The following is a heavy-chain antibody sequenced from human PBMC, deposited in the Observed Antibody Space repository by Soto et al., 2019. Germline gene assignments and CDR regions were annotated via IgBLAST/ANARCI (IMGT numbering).Heavy chain of an antibody. J-gene: IGHJ6*02. Sequence: PGGPLSRSCISAGFTFRTYSMNWVRQAPGKGLEWVSGIRGFSPYTFYAESVKGRFTISRDNAKNSLYLQMNSLRAEDTAVYYCARDRGYDAHDYYYNAMDVWGQGTTVTVSS. V-gene: IGHV3-21*01. D-gene: IGHD2-15*01. CDR2: IRGFSPYT. CDR1: GFTFRTYS. CDR3: ARDRGYDAHDYYYNAMDV.